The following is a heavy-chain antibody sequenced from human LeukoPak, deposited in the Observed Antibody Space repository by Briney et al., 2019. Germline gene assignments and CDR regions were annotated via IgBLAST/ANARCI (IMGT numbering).Heavy chain of an antibody. V-gene: IGHV1-69*06. CDR3: ARAGGLLLTHYYYYYMDV. J-gene: IGHJ6*03. Sequence: SVKVSCKASGGTFSSYAISWVRQAPGQGLEWMGGTIPIFGTANYAQKFQGRVTITADKSTSTAYMELSSLRSEDTAVYYCARAGGLLLTHYYYYYMDVWGKGTTVTVSS. CDR1: GGTFSSYA. D-gene: IGHD3-22*01. CDR2: TIPIFGTA.